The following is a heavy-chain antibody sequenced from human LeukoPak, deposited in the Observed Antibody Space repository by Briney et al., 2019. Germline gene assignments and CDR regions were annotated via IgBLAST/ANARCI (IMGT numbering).Heavy chain of an antibody. D-gene: IGHD4-17*01. CDR3: ARHRGTVTTLSWFDP. V-gene: IGHV4-59*08. CDR2: IYYSGST. CDR1: GGSISSFY. Sequence: SETLSLTCTVSGGSISSFYWSWIRQPPGKGLEWIGYIYYSGSTNYNPSLKSRVTISVDTSKNQFSLKLSSVTAADTAVYYCARHRGTVTTLSWFDPWGQGTLVTVSS. J-gene: IGHJ5*02.